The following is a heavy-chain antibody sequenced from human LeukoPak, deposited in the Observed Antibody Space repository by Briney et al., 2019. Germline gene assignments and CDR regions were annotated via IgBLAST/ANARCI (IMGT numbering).Heavy chain of an antibody. CDR1: GFTFDDYA. CDR3: AKIRRDYGNMYDAFDI. Sequence: GRSLRLSCAASGFTFDDYAMHWVRQAPGKGLEWVSGISWNSGSIGYADSVKGRFTISRDNAKNPLYLQMNSLRAEDTAVYYCAKIRRDYGNMYDAFDIWGQGTMVTVSS. CDR2: ISWNSGSI. J-gene: IGHJ3*02. D-gene: IGHD3-16*01. V-gene: IGHV3-9*01.